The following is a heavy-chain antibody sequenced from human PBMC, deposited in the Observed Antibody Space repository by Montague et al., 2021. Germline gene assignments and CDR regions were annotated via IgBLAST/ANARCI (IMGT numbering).Heavy chain of an antibody. J-gene: IGHJ6*03. CDR1: GFTFTSFT. CDR2: IVSSSIYI. V-gene: IGHV3-21*01. CDR3: ARVSLGIVVVNMDA. D-gene: IGHD2-2*03. Sequence: SLRLSCAASGFTFTSFTMTWVRQAPGKGLEWLSSIVSSSIYIRYVDSVEGRFTISRDNAENSVYLQMNYLRAEDTAVYYCARVSLGIVVVNMDAWGKGTTVTVSS.